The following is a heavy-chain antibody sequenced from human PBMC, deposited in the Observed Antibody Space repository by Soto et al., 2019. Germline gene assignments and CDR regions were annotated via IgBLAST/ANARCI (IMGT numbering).Heavy chain of an antibody. V-gene: IGHV5-51*01. CDR2: IYPRDSDT. CDR3: AKAHISGWPDAFDI. CDR1: GYSFISYW. D-gene: IGHD6-19*01. Sequence: ESLKISCKGYGYSFISYWIGWVRQMPGKGLEWMGIIYPRDSDTRYSPSFQGQVTVSADKSISTAYLQWSSLKASDTAMYYCAKAHISGWPDAFDIWGQGTMVTV. J-gene: IGHJ3*02.